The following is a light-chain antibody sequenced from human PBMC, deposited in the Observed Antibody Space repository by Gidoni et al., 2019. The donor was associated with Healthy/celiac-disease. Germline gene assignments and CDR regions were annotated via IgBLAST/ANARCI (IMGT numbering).Light chain of an antibody. J-gene: IGKJ4*01. CDR3: QQRSNWPRIT. Sequence: EIVLTQSPATLSLSPGERATLSCRASQSVSSYLAWYQQKPGQAPRLLIYDASNRATGIPAMFSGSGSGTDFTLTISSPEPEDFAVYFCQQRSNWPRITFGGGTKVEIK. CDR1: QSVSSY. CDR2: DAS. V-gene: IGKV3-11*01.